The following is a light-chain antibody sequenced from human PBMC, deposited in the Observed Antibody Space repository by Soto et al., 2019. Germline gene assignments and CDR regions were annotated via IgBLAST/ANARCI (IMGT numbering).Light chain of an antibody. CDR3: QHYNSYSWT. CDR1: QSISSW. Sequence: DIQMTQSPSTLSASVGDRVTITCRASQSISSWLAVDQQKPGKAPKLLIYKASSLESGVPSRFSRSGSTTAFTLPISSLQPDDFPTYYCQHYNSYSWTFGQGTKVEIK. J-gene: IGKJ1*01. V-gene: IGKV1-5*03. CDR2: KAS.